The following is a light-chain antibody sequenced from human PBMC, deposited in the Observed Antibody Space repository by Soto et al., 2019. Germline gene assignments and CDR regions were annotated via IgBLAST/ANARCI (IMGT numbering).Light chain of an antibody. Sequence: DIQISQSPVSLSGSVGGRVTSTCRASQTISSWLAWYQQKPGKAPKLLIYKASTLKSGVPSRFSGSGSGTEFTLTISSLQPDDFATYYRQHYNSYSQPFGQGTKVDNK. CDR1: QTISSW. CDR2: KAS. CDR3: QHYNSYSQP. V-gene: IGKV1-5*03. J-gene: IGKJ1*01.